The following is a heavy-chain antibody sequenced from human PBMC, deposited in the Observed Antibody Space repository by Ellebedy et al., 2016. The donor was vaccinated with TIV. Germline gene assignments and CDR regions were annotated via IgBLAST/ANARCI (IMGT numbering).Heavy chain of an antibody. Sequence: GESLKISCAASGFTVSSNYMNWVRQAPGKGLEWVANIKEDGSEKYYVDSVKGRFTISRDNAKNSLYLQMNSLRAEDTAVYHCARGMRVMSYYYGMDVWGQGTTVTVSS. CDR3: ARGMRVMSYYYGMDV. V-gene: IGHV3-7*04. CDR1: GFTVSSNY. J-gene: IGHJ6*02. D-gene: IGHD3-16*01. CDR2: IKEDGSEK.